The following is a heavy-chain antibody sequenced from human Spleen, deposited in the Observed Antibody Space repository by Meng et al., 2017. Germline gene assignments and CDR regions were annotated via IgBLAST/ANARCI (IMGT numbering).Heavy chain of an antibody. V-gene: IGHV3-15*05. CDR2: IKSNTDGGTA. D-gene: IGHD3-22*01. CDR1: GFYFNNAW. CDR3: AKDWMSYFDSGGGGSFDY. Sequence: GESLKISCAASGFYFNNAWMSWVRQAPGKGLEWVGRIKSNTDGGTAEYAAPVTGRFTISRDNAKNSLYLQMNSLRVEDTALYYCAKDWMSYFDSGGGGSFDYWGQGSLVTVSS. J-gene: IGHJ4*02.